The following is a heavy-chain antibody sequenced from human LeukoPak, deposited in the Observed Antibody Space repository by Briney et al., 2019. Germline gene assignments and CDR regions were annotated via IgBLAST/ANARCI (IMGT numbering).Heavy chain of an antibody. CDR2: ISSSSSYI. V-gene: IGHV3-21*01. Sequence: PGGSLRLSCAASGFTFSSYSMNWVRQAPGKGLEWVSSISSSSSYIYYADSVKGRFTISRDNAKNSLYLQMNSLRAEDTAVYYCARAPYGWRGYYFDYWGQGTLVTVSS. CDR3: ARAPYGWRGYYFDY. D-gene: IGHD6-19*01. CDR1: GFTFSSYS. J-gene: IGHJ4*02.